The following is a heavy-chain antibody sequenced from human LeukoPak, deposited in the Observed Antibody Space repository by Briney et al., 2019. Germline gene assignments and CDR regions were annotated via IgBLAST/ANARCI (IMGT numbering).Heavy chain of an antibody. V-gene: IGHV3-7*01. CDR3: ARKGGTRGPLNY. J-gene: IGHJ4*02. D-gene: IGHD2-8*01. Sequence: PGGSLRLSCAPSGFTFSNYWMSWVRQAPGKGLEWVANIKQDGSETYYVDSVKGRFTISRDNAKNSLFLQMNSLTAEDTAVYYCARKGGTRGPLNYWGQGTLVTVSS. CDR1: GFTFSNYW. CDR2: IKQDGSET.